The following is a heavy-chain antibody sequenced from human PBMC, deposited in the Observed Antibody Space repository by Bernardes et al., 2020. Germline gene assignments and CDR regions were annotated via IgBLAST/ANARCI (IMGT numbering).Heavy chain of an antibody. V-gene: IGHV3-23*01. J-gene: IGHJ6*03. CDR3: AKVRGSLSDMDV. Sequence: GGSLRLSCAASEFTFSSYAMSWVRQAPGKGLEWVSGISGSGATAYYADSVKGRFTISRDSSKNTLYLQMNSLRAEDTAVYYCAKVRGSLSDMDVWGKGTTVTVSS. CDR2: ISGSGATA. D-gene: IGHD3-10*01. CDR1: EFTFSSYA.